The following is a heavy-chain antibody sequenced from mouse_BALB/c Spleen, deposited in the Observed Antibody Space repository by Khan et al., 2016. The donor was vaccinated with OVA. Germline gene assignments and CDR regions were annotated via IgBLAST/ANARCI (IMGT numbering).Heavy chain of an antibody. CDR1: GYTFTNYG. Sequence: QIQLVQSGPELKKPGETVKISCKASGYTFTNYGMNWVQQAPGKGLKWMGWINTYTGEPTYTDNFKGRFAFSLETSAVTAYLQINNLEKEEMDTYIGARGAGYWYFDVWGAGTTVTVSS. CDR3: ARGAGYWYFDV. CDR2: INTYTGEP. V-gene: IGHV9-1*02. J-gene: IGHJ1*01.